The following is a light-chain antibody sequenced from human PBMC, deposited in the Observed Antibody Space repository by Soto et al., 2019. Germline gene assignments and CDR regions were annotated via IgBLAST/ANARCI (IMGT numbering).Light chain of an antibody. CDR3: SSFTSSSSYV. Sequence: QSALAQPASVSGSPGQSITISCTGTSSDVGSYNSVSWYQQYPGKAPTLMIHDVSNRPSGVSNRFSGSKSGNTASLTISWLQAEDEADYYCSSFTSSSSYVFGSGTKVTVL. J-gene: IGLJ1*01. CDR1: SSDVGSYNS. CDR2: DVS. V-gene: IGLV2-14*03.